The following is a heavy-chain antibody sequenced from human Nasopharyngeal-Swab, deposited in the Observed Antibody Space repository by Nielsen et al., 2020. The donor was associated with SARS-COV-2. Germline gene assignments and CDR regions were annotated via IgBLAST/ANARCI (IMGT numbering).Heavy chain of an antibody. CDR3: ARPIELTTSAFDV. CDR2: IYYSGSA. D-gene: IGHD4-17*01. Sequence: SETLSLTCTVSGGSISSSPYYWGWIRQPPGKGLEWIGSIYYSGSAFYNPSLKSRVATSVDTSRNQFSLRLNSVTAADTAVYYCARPIELTTSAFDVWGQGTLVTVSS. CDR1: GGSISSSPYY. J-gene: IGHJ3*01. V-gene: IGHV4-39*07.